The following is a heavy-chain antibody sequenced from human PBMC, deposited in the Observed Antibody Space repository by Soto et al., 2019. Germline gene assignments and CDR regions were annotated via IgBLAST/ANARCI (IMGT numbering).Heavy chain of an antibody. J-gene: IGHJ4*02. V-gene: IGHV3-23*01. D-gene: IGHD2-21*02. CDR2: ISNSGGST. Sequence: TGGSLRLSCAASGFTFRNYAMSWVRQAPGKGLEWVSSISNSGGSTYYADSVQGRFTISRDNSKNTLYLQMNSLGAEDTAIYYCANHRGFLVTQYFFDYWGQGTLVTVSS. CDR3: ANHRGFLVTQYFFDY. CDR1: GFTFRNYA.